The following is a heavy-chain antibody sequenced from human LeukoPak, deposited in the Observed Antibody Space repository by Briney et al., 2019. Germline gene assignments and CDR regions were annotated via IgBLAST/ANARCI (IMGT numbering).Heavy chain of an antibody. J-gene: IGHJ4*02. CDR3: AKSDRVDIVATIIPQVDY. Sequence: GGSLRLSCAASGFTFSSYGVHWVRQAPGKGLEWVAVISYDGSNKYYADSVKGRFTISRDNSKNTLYLQMNSLRAEDTAVYYCAKSDRVDIVATIIPQVDYWGQGTLVTVSS. D-gene: IGHD5-12*01. CDR1: GFTFSSYG. CDR2: ISYDGSNK. V-gene: IGHV3-30*18.